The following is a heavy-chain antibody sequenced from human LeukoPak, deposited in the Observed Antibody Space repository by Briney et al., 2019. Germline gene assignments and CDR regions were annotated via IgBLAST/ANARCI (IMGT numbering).Heavy chain of an antibody. CDR2: IWYDGSNK. CDR3: ARDWSPFGELSGGEDYYYGMDV. D-gene: IGHD3-10*01. CDR1: GFTFSSYG. V-gene: IGHV3-33*01. J-gene: IGHJ6*02. Sequence: GGSLRLSCAASGFTFSSYGMHWVRQAPGKGLEWVAVIWYDGSNKYYADSVKGRFTISRDNSKNTLYLQMNSLRAEDTAVYYCARDWSPFGELSGGEDYYYGMDVWGQGTTVTVSS.